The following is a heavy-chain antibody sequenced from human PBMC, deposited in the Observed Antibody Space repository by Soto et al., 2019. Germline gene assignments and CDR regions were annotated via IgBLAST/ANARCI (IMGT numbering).Heavy chain of an antibody. V-gene: IGHV3-21*01. CDR3: ARSIAVAGTRVWPYGGFDP. J-gene: IGHJ5*02. CDR2: ISSSSSYI. D-gene: IGHD6-19*01. Sequence: EVQLMESGGGLVKPGGSLRLSCAASGFTFSSYSMNWVRQAPGKGLEWVSSISSSSSYIYYADSVKGRFTISRDNAKNSLYLQMNSLRAEDTAVYYCARSIAVAGTRVWPYGGFDPWGQGTLVTVSS. CDR1: GFTFSSYS.